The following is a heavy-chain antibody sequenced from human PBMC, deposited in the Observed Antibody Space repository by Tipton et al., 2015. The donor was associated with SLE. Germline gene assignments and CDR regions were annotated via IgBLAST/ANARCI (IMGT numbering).Heavy chain of an antibody. D-gene: IGHD6-13*01. CDR2: ISSSGYTM. Sequence: GSLRLSCAASGFTFSSYEMNWVRQAPGKGLEWVSYISSSGYTMYYADSVKGRFTISRDNAKNSLYLQMNSLRAEDTALYYCAREGVSSPDYWGQGTLVTVSS. J-gene: IGHJ4*02. V-gene: IGHV3-48*03. CDR3: AREGVSSPDY. CDR1: GFTFSSYE.